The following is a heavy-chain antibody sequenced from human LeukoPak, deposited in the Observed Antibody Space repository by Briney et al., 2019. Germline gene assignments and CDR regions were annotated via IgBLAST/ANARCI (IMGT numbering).Heavy chain of an antibody. CDR2: IKQDGSEE. V-gene: IGHV3-7*04. J-gene: IGHJ4*02. Sequence: GGSLRLSCAASGFPFTSSWMSWVRLPPGKGLEWVANIKQDGSEEYYVDSVKGRFTISRDNAKNSLYLQMSSLRAEDTAGYYCARDSYGKTDYWGLGTLVTVSS. CDR3: ARDSYGKTDY. CDR1: GFPFTSSW. D-gene: IGHD5-18*01.